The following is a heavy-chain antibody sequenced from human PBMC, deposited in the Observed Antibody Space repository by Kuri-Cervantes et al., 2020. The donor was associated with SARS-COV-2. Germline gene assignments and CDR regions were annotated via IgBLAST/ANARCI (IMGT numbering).Heavy chain of an antibody. CDR3: AKDERYCSSTSCYLIPVYYYYYMDV. Sequence: GESLKISCAASGFTFSSYSMNWVRQAPGKGLEWVSYISSSSSTIYYADSVKGRFTISRDNAKSSLYLQMNSLRAEDTAVYYCAKDERYCSSTSCYLIPVYYYYYMDVWGKGTTVTVSS. CDR1: GFTFSSYS. V-gene: IGHV3-48*01. CDR2: ISSSSSTI. J-gene: IGHJ6*03. D-gene: IGHD2-2*01.